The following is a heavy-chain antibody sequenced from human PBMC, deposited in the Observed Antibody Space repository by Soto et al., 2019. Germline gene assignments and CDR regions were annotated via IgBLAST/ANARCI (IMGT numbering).Heavy chain of an antibody. D-gene: IGHD5-18*01. CDR1: GYSFTSYW. CDR2: IDPSDSYT. CDR3: ARRYSYGPYYFDY. Sequence: HGESLKISCKGSGYSFTSYWISWVRQLPGKGLEWMGRIDPSDSYTNYSPSFQGHVTISADKSISTAYLQWSSLKASDTAMYYCARRYSYGPYYFDYWGQGTLVTVSS. J-gene: IGHJ4*02. V-gene: IGHV5-10-1*01.